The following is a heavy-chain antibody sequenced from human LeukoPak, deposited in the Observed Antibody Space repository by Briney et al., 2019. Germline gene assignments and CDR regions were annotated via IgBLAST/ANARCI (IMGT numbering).Heavy chain of an antibody. D-gene: IGHD2-15*01. V-gene: IGHV3-30-3*01. CDR2: MSYDVSNR. CDR3: ARGHGGIVVVVRDAFDI. CDR1: GFTFGTFA. Sequence: PGGSLRLSCAASGFTFGTFAMHWVRQAPGKGLEWGAVMSYDVSNRYYADSVKGRFTISSDNSKNTLYLQMNSLRSEDTAVYYCARGHGGIVVVVRDAFDIWGQGTMVIVSS. J-gene: IGHJ3*02.